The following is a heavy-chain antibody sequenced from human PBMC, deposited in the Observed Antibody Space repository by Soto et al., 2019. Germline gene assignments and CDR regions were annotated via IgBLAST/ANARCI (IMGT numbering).Heavy chain of an antibody. CDR3: AKFSVGPPGYSYGSFAY. Sequence: GGALRLSCAASGFTFSSYGMHGGRQAPGKGLEWGAVISYDGSNKYYADSVKGRFTISRDNSKNTLYPQMNSLRAEDTAVYYCAKFSVGPPGYSYGSFAYWGQGTLVTVS. D-gene: IGHD5-18*01. J-gene: IGHJ4*02. CDR2: ISYDGSNK. CDR1: GFTFSSYG. V-gene: IGHV3-30*18.